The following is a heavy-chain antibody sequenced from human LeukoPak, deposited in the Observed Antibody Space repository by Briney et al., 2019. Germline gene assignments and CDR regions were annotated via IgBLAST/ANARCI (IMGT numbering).Heavy chain of an antibody. V-gene: IGHV4-39*01. J-gene: IGHJ5*02. D-gene: IGHD1-26*01. CDR2: IHYTGTT. CDR1: GGSISGSSSY. Sequence: SETLSLTSTVYGGSISGSSSYWGWIRQPPGKGLDYIGSIHYTGTTYYNPSLKSRVTLSVDTSQNQFSLKLTSVTAADTAVYYCARGSPYASWGQGTLVTVSS. CDR3: ARGSPYAS.